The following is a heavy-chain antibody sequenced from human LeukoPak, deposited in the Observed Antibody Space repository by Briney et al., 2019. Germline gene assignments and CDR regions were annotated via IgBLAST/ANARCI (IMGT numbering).Heavy chain of an antibody. V-gene: IGHV3-23*01. D-gene: IGHD3-22*01. CDR2: ISGSGGST. J-gene: IGHJ4*02. CDR1: GFTFSSYA. CDR3: AQQNLYYYDSSGYLDC. Sequence: GGSLRLSCAASGFTFSSYAMSWVRQAPGKGLEWVSAISGSGGSTYYADSVKGRFTISRDNSKNTLYLQMNSLRAEDTAVYYCAQQNLYYYDSSGYLDCWGQGTLVAVSS.